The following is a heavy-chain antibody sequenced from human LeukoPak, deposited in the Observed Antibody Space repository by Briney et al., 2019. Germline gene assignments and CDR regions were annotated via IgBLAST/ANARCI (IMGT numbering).Heavy chain of an antibody. CDR2: INHSGST. Sequence: SETLSLTCAVYGGSFSGYYWSWIRQPPGKGLEWIGEINHSGSTYYNPSLKSRVTISVDTSKNQFSLKLSSVTAADTAVYYCARIGELFTVIDCWGQGTLVTVSS. CDR1: GGSFSGYY. V-gene: IGHV4-34*01. D-gene: IGHD3-10*01. CDR3: ARIGELFTVIDC. J-gene: IGHJ4*02.